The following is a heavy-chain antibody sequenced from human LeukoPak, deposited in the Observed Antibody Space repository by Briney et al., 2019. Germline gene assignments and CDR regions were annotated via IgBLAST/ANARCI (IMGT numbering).Heavy chain of an antibody. CDR2: IKQDGSET. CDR1: AFTFSRYW. D-gene: IGHD1-1*01. V-gene: IGHV3-7*03. Sequence: GGSLRLSCAASAFTFSRYWMSWVRQAPGKGLEWVANIKQDGSETYYMDSVKGRFTISRDNAKNSLHLQMNSLRAEDTAVYYCTRGRRRDPTGSSYYYGMDVWGQGTTVAVSS. CDR3: TRGRRRDPTGSSYYYGMDV. J-gene: IGHJ6*02.